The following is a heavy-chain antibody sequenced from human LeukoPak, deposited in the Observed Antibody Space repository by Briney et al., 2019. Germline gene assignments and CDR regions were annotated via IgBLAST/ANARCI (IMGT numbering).Heavy chain of an antibody. CDR2: ISGSGGST. CDR3: AKDSTVTLFYYYYGMDV. CDR1: GFTFSSYA. Sequence: GGSLRLSCAASGFTFSSYAMSWARQAPGKGLEWVSAISGSGGSTYYADSVKGRFTISRDNSKNTLYLQMNSLRAEDTAVYYCAKDSTVTLFYYYYGMDVWGQGTTVTVSS. D-gene: IGHD4-17*01. V-gene: IGHV3-23*01. J-gene: IGHJ6*02.